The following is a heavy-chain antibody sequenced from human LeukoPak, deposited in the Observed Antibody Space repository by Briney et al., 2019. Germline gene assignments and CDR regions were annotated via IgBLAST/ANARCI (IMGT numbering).Heavy chain of an antibody. CDR3: ARDGGYYDFDY. CDR2: ISGSGHRT. V-gene: IGHV3-23*01. Sequence: GGSLRLSCAASGFTFSSYAMSWVRQAPGKGLEWVSSISGSGHRTYYADSVKGRFTISTYNSRDTLYLQMNSLRAEDTAIYYCARDGGYYDFDYWGQGTLVTVS. D-gene: IGHD1-26*01. CDR1: GFTFSSYA. J-gene: IGHJ4*02.